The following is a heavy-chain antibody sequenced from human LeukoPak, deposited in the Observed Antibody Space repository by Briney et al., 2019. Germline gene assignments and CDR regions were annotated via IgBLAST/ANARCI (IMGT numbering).Heavy chain of an antibody. CDR1: GFTFSRFN. CDR2: ISSSGTI. Sequence: GGSLRLSCAASGFTFSRFNMNWVRQAPGKGLEWVSYISSSGTIYYADSVKGRFTISRDNAKNSLYLQMNSLRAEDTAVYYCARGSRDNSGYRYYFDYWGQGTLVTVSS. CDR3: ARGSRDNSGYRYYFDY. V-gene: IGHV3-48*01. D-gene: IGHD3-22*01. J-gene: IGHJ4*02.